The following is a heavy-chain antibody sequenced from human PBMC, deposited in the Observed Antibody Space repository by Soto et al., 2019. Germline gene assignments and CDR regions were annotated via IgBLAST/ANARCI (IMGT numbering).Heavy chain of an antibody. D-gene: IGHD6-6*01. CDR2: ISSNGGST. CDR3: VKDRAGSSSLGYGTDV. Sequence: PGGSLRLSCSASGFTFSSYAMHWVRQAPGKGLEYVSAISSNGGSTYYADSVKGRFTISRDNSKNTLYLQMSSLRAEDTAVYYCVKDRAGSSSLGYGTDVWGQGTTVTVSS. V-gene: IGHV3-64D*08. J-gene: IGHJ6*02. CDR1: GFTFSSYA.